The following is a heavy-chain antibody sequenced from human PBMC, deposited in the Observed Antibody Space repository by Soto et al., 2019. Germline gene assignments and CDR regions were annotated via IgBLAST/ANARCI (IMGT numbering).Heavy chain of an antibody. J-gene: IGHJ4*02. D-gene: IGHD2-2*02. CDR2: IIPIFNST. CDR1: GSRFSNYV. Sequence: QVQLVQSGAEVKTPGSSLKVSCKVSGSRFSNYVISWVRQAPGHGLEWLGRIIPIFNSTNYAQSFQGRVTITDDNSTSTASLELSSLRPDDTAVYYCAREGRGKKAGYNGLVSLGYWGQGTLVTVSS. CDR3: AREGRGKKAGYNGLVSLGY. V-gene: IGHV1-69*06.